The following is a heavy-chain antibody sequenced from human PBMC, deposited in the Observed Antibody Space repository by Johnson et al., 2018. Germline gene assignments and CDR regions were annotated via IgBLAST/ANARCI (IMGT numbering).Heavy chain of an antibody. D-gene: IGHD2-21*02. CDR1: GGTFSSYA. V-gene: IGHV1-69*12. Sequence: QVQLVQSGAEVKKPGSSVKVSCKASGGTFSSYAISWVRQAPGQGLEWMGGIIPIFGAANYAQKFQGRITITADESTSTAYMELSILRSEDTAVYYCARDGKHIVVVTSISAFDIWGQGTMVTVSS. CDR2: IIPIFGAA. J-gene: IGHJ3*02. CDR3: ARDGKHIVVVTSISAFDI.